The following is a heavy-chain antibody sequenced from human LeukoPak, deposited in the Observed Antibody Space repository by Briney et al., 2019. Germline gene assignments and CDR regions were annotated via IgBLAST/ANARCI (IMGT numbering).Heavy chain of an antibody. J-gene: IGHJ5*02. Sequence: SETLSLTCTVSGGSISSSSYYWGWIRQPPGKGLEWIGSIYYSGSTNYNPSLKSRVTISVDTSKNQFSLKLSSVTAADTAVYYCARGGDGELPNINWFDPWGQGTLVTVSS. V-gene: IGHV4-39*07. D-gene: IGHD3-10*01. CDR2: IYYSGST. CDR1: GGSISSSSYY. CDR3: ARGGDGELPNINWFDP.